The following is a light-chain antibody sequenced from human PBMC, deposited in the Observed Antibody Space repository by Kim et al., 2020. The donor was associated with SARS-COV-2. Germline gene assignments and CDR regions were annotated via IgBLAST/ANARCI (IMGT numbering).Light chain of an antibody. Sequence: SPGERATISCRASQSVSSSYSSWYQQKPGTAPSLLIYGASSRATGIPDWFSGSGSGTDFTLTISRLEPEDFAVYYCQQYGSSPQTFGGGTKVDIK. CDR3: QQYGSSPQT. CDR1: QSVSSSY. V-gene: IGKV3-20*01. J-gene: IGKJ4*01. CDR2: GAS.